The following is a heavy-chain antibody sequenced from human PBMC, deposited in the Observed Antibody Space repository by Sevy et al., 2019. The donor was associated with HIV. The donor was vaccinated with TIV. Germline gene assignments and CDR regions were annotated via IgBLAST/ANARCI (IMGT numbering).Heavy chain of an antibody. D-gene: IGHD6-13*01. CDR3: VRAIATVYSF. Sequence: GGSLRLSCVASGFSLNTYWMLWVRQAPGKGLEWVSNINQDASVNYYADSVKGRFTISRDNAMNLVSLQMNILTVEDTALCYCVRAIATVYSFWGQGTLVTVSS. CDR1: GFSLNTYW. CDR2: INQDASVN. J-gene: IGHJ4*02. V-gene: IGHV3-7*01.